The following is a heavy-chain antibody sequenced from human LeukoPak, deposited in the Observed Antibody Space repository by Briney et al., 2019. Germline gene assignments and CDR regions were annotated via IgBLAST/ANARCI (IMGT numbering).Heavy chain of an antibody. Sequence: KPSETLSLTCTVSGGSISGNNYYWGWIRQPPGKGLEWIGSMFESGSPYYNPSLQGRVTISVDTSKNQFSLRLTSVTATDTAVYYRARQHRLLWFGTLFTWGQGTLVTVSP. CDR1: GGSISGNNYY. CDR3: ARQHRLLWFGTLFT. CDR2: MFESGSP. J-gene: IGHJ4*02. D-gene: IGHD3-10*01. V-gene: IGHV4-39*01.